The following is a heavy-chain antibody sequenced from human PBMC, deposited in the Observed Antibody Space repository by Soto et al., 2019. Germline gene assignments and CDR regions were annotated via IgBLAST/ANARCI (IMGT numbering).Heavy chain of an antibody. Sequence: PGGSLRLSCEGSGFTFSNVWFSWVRQAPGKGLEWVGRIKSNIDGGTADFAAPVKDRFTISRVDSENTLYLHMNSLKTEDTALYFCSTVGAPAYWGQGTQVTVSS. CDR1: GFTFSNVW. D-gene: IGHD1-26*01. CDR2: IKSNIDGGTA. CDR3: STVGAPAY. J-gene: IGHJ4*01. V-gene: IGHV3-15*01.